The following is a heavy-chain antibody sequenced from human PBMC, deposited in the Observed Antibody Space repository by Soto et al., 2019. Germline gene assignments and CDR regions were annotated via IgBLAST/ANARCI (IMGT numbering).Heavy chain of an antibody. V-gene: IGHV4-59*01. CDR1: GGSISSYY. J-gene: IGHJ5*02. CDR2: IHYSGST. D-gene: IGHD2-2*01. Sequence: SETLSLTCSVSGGSISSYYWSWIRPPPGKGLEWIAYIHYSGSTNFNPSLKSRVTISVDTSTKQFSLKLNSVTAADTAVYYCARDVGYCSSTSCPRGWFDPWGQGNLVTVSS. CDR3: ARDVGYCSSTSCPRGWFDP.